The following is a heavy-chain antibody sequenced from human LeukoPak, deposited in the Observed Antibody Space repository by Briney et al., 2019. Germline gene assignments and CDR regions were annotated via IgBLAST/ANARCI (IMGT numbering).Heavy chain of an antibody. CDR1: GFTFSSYS. J-gene: IGHJ4*02. CDR2: ISSSSSYI. V-gene: IGHV3-21*01. CDR3: ARDKGGITIFGVVGY. D-gene: IGHD3-3*01. Sequence: GGSLRLSCAASGFTFSSYSMNWVRQAPGKGLEWVSPISSSSSYIYYADSVKGRFTISRDNSKNTLYLQMGSLRAEDMAVYYCARDKGGITIFGVVGYWGQGTLVTVSS.